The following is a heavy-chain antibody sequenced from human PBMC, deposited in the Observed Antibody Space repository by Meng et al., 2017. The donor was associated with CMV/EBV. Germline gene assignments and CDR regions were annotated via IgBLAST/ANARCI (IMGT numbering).Heavy chain of an antibody. CDR3: ARVALNLNDY. J-gene: IGHJ4*02. CDR1: GYTFTGYY. V-gene: IGHV1-2*02. Sequence: ASVKVSCKTSGYTFTGYYMHWGRQAPGQGLEWRGWINPNRGGTKYAQKFQGRGTMARDTAINTAYMELSRLTSDDTAVYYCARVALNLNDYWGQGTLVTVSS. CDR2: INPNRGGT. D-gene: IGHD3-3*02.